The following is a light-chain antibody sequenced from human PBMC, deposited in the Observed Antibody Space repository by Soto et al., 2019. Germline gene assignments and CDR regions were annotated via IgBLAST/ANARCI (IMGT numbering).Light chain of an antibody. J-gene: IGKJ5*01. CDR1: QSISSW. Sequence: SQEDQPPSTLSASVGERVTITCRASQSISSWLAWYQQKPGKAPKLLIYDASNLESGVPSRFSGSGSGTEFTLTISSLQPDDFATYYCQQYNSYPITFGQGTRLEIK. CDR3: QQYNSYPIT. CDR2: DAS. V-gene: IGKV1-5*01.